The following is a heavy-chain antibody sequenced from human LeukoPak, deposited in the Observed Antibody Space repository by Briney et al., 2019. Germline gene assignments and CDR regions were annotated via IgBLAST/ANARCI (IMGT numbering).Heavy chain of an antibody. CDR2: IYYSGST. V-gene: IGHV4-61*01. Sequence: NSSETLSLTCTVSGGSVSSGSYYWSWIRQPPGKGLEWIGYIYYSGSTNYNPSLKSRVTISVDTSKNQFSLKLSSVTAADTAVYYCARVRPFYSSGWYGHAEYFQHWGQGTLVTVSS. CDR3: ARVRPFYSSGWYGHAEYFQH. CDR1: GGSVSSGSYY. J-gene: IGHJ1*01. D-gene: IGHD6-19*01.